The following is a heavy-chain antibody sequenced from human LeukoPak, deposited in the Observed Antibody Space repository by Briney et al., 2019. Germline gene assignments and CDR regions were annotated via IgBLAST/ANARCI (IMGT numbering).Heavy chain of an antibody. D-gene: IGHD1-14*01. CDR2: LYSDGNT. Sequence: GGSLRLSCAASGFTVITNDMTWVRQAPAKGLEWVSVLYSDGNTKYADSVQGRFTISRDNSKNTLYLEMNSLSPDDTAVYYCARGVEPLAANTLAYWGQGILVTVSS. CDR3: ARGVEPLAANTLAY. CDR1: GFTVITND. V-gene: IGHV3-53*01. J-gene: IGHJ4*02.